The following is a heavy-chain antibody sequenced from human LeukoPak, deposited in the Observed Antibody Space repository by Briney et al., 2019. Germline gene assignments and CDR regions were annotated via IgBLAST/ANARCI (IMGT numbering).Heavy chain of an antibody. CDR2: IIPIFGTA. Sequence: SVKVSCNASGGPFSSYAISWVRQAPGPGLEWMGGIIPIFGTANYAQKFQGRVTITTDESTSTAYMELSSLRSEDTAVYYCARGGTNDDAFDIWGQGTMVTVSS. CDR1: GGPFSSYA. CDR3: ARGGTNDDAFDI. J-gene: IGHJ3*02. D-gene: IGHD3-16*01. V-gene: IGHV1-69*05.